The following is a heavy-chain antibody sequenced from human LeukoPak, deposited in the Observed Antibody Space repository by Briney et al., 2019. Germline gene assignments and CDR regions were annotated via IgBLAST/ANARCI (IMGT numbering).Heavy chain of an antibody. CDR1: GYTFTSYY. CDR3: ARGLLWFGELPHGAFDI. D-gene: IGHD3-10*01. J-gene: IGHJ3*02. V-gene: IGHV1-46*01. Sequence: ASVKVSCKASGYTFTSYYMHWVRQAPGQRLEWMGIINPSGGSTSYAQKFQGRVTMTRDTSTSTVYMELSSLRSEDTAVYYCARGLLWFGELPHGAFDIWGQGTMVTVSS. CDR2: INPSGGST.